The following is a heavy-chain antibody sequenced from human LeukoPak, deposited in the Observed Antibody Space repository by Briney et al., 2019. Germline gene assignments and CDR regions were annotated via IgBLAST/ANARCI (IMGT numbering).Heavy chain of an antibody. V-gene: IGHV3-64*04. CDR3: AKDVSHRPGRGGGDY. CDR1: GFTFKSYP. J-gene: IGHJ4*02. D-gene: IGHD3-10*01. CDR2: ISSNGGST. Sequence: GGSLRLSCSAAGFTFKSYPMHWVRQAPGKGLEFVSAISSNGGSTYYADSVKGRLTISRDNSKDTLYLQMNSLRAEDTAVYYCAKDVSHRPGRGGGDYWGQGTLVTVSS.